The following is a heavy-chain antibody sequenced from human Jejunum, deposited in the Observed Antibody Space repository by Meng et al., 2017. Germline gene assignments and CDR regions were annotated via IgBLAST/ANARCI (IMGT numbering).Heavy chain of an antibody. Sequence: GGSLRLSCAASGFIFSDYPMHWVRQAPGKGLEYVSTISSDGGSTYYANSVKGRFSISRDNIKNMVYLQMGSLRAEDTAVYYCARGSESIYSGSYSWGQGTLVTSPQ. V-gene: IGHV3-64*01. D-gene: IGHD1-26*01. J-gene: IGHJ4*02. CDR2: ISSDGGST. CDR3: ARGSESIYSGSYS. CDR1: GFIFSDYP.